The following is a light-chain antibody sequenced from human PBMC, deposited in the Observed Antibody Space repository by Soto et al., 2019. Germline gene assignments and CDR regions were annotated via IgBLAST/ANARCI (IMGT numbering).Light chain of an antibody. J-gene: IGLJ3*02. CDR3: CSYAGSSTLGV. V-gene: IGLV2-23*01. CDR1: SSDVGSYNL. Sequence: QSALTQPASVSGSPGQSITISCTGTSSDVGSYNLVSWYQQHPGKAPKLMIYEGNKRPSGVSNRFSGSKSGNTASLTISGVQAEDEADYYCCSYAGSSTLGVFGGGTKLTVL. CDR2: EGN.